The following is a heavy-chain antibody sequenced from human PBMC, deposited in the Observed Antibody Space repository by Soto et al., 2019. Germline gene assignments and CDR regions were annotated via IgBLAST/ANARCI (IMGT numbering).Heavy chain of an antibody. CDR1: GFTFSSYS. V-gene: IGHV3-48*02. CDR2: ISSSSSTI. Sequence: GGSLRLSCAASGFTFSSYSMNWVRQAPGKGLEWVSYISSSSSTIYYADSVKGRFTISRDNAKNSLYLQMNSLRDEDTAVYYCARVPIETSLYGDYVLYAFDIWGQGTMVTVSS. D-gene: IGHD4-17*01. J-gene: IGHJ3*02. CDR3: ARVPIETSLYGDYVLYAFDI.